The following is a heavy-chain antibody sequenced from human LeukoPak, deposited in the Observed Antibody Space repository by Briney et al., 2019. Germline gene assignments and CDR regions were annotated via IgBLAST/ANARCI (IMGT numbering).Heavy chain of an antibody. CDR2: ISGSGGST. J-gene: IGHJ5*02. CDR1: GFTFSSYA. V-gene: IGHV3-23*01. Sequence: GGSLRLSCAASGFTFSSYAMHWVRQAPGKGLEWVSKISGSGGSTYYADSVKGRFTISRDNSKNTVYLQMNSLRAEDTAVYYCAKDPYGSGSTNWFDPWGQGTLVTVSS. D-gene: IGHD3-10*01. CDR3: AKDPYGSGSTNWFDP.